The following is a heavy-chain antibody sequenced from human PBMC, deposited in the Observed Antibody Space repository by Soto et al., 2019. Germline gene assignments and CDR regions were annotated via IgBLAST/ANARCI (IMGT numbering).Heavy chain of an antibody. CDR2: ISWNSGSI. Sequence: EVQLVESGGGLVQPGRSLRLSCAASGFTFDDYAMHWVRQAPGKGLEWVSGISWNSGSIGYADSVKGRFTIPRDNATNSLYLQMNSLRAEDTALYYCAKDIEFLVGATTGVHYWGQGTLVTLSS. CDR1: GFTFDDYA. D-gene: IGHD1-26*01. J-gene: IGHJ4*02. V-gene: IGHV3-9*01. CDR3: AKDIEFLVGATTGVHY.